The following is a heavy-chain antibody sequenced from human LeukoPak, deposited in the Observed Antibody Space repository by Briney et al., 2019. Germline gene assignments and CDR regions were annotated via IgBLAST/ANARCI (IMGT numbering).Heavy chain of an antibody. D-gene: IGHD6-25*01. J-gene: IGHJ4*02. V-gene: IGHV3-11*03. CDR3: AAGTAADL. Sequence: GALRLSCVVSGIPFSDYDMNWIRKAPGKGLEWISYISSSSSYTDYADSVKGRFTISSDNAKSALYLQMHSLRLEDTAVYYCAAGTAADLWGQGTLVSVSS. CDR2: ISSSSSYT. CDR1: GIPFSDYD.